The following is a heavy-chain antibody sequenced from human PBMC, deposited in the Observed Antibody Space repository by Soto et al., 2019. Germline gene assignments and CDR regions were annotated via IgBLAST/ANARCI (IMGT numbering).Heavy chain of an antibody. CDR3: ARDLAAADY. V-gene: IGHV1-46*04. Sequence: QVQLVQSGAEVKKPGASVKISCKTSGYIFINYYIHWVRQAPGQGLEWVALFDPMSGSTNYAQKLQGRVTVTSDTSTSTVYMELSSLISEDTAVYYGARDLAAADYWGQGTLVTVSS. J-gene: IGHJ4*02. D-gene: IGHD6-13*01. CDR1: GYIFINYY. CDR2: FDPMSGST.